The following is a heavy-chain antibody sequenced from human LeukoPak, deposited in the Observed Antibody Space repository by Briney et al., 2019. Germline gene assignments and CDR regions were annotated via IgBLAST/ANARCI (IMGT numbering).Heavy chain of an antibody. D-gene: IGHD3-3*01. CDR3: ASLPRSGFPYYFDY. V-gene: IGHV4-30-4*01. CDR1: GDSISNGDYY. J-gene: IGHJ4*02. CDR2: IYYSGST. Sequence: SETLSLTCTVSGDSISNGDYYWSWIRQPPGKGLEWIGYIYYSGSTYYNPSLKSRVTISVDTSKNQFSLRLSPATAADTAVYYRASLPRSGFPYYFDYWGQGTLVTVSS.